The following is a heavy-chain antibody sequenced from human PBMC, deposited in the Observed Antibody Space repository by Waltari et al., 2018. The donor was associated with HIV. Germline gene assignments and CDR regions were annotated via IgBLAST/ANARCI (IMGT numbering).Heavy chain of an antibody. CDR1: GGTFNNYA. Sequence: QVQLVQSGAEVKKPGSSVKFSCKASGGTFNNYAITWVRQAPGQGLEWMGENITVVGTTKYAQKCQGRLTIIADEATSTGCMELSRLRSEDAAVYYCARMATVVDWYFDLWGRGTLVTVSS. CDR2: NITVVGTT. V-gene: IGHV1-69*01. J-gene: IGHJ2*01. CDR3: ARMATVVDWYFDL. D-gene: IGHD2-15*01.